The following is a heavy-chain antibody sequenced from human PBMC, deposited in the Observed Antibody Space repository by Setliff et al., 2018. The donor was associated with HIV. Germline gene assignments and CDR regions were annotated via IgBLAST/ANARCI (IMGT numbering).Heavy chain of an antibody. Sequence: SETLSLTCTVSGGSIRSSSSYWGWIRQPPGKGLEWIGIIYYSGSTYYKPSLKSRVTISVDTSKNQFSLKQSSVTAADTAMYYCARRRCSAASCPDNSWNWLDPWGQGTLVTVSS. D-gene: IGHD2-15*01. CDR1: GGSIRSSSSY. CDR3: ARRRCSAASCPDNSWNWLDP. J-gene: IGHJ5*02. V-gene: IGHV4-39*01. CDR2: IYYSGST.